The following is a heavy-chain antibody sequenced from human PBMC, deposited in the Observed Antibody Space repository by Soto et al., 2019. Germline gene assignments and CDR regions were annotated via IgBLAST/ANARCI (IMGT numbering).Heavy chain of an antibody. CDR3: ARTLDSSGYYFPYYYYYYGMDV. J-gene: IGHJ6*02. V-gene: IGHV5-10-1*01. D-gene: IGHD3-22*01. CDR1: GYSFTSYW. CDR2: IDPSDSYT. Sequence: GESLKISCKGSGYSFTSYWISWVRQMPGKGLEWMGRIDPSDSYTNYSPSFQGHVTISADKSISTAYLQWSSLKASDTAMYYCARTLDSSGYYFPYYYYYYGMDVWGQGTTVTVSS.